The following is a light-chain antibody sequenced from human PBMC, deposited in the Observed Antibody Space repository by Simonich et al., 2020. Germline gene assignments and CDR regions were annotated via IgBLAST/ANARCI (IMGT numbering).Light chain of an antibody. CDR3: SSYTSSSTLV. CDR1: SSDVGGYNY. J-gene: IGLJ3*02. CDR2: DVS. Sequence: QSALTQPRSVSGSPGQSVTISCTGTSSDVGGYNYVSWYQQHPGKAPKLMIYDVSKRPSGVSNRSSGSKSGNTASLTISGLQAEDEADYYCSSYTSSSTLVFGGGTKLTVL. V-gene: IGLV2-11*01.